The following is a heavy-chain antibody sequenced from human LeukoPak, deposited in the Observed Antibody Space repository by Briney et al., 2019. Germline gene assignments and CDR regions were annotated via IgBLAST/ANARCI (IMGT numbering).Heavy chain of an antibody. J-gene: IGHJ4*02. Sequence: GRSLRLSSAPSGFSFNGYSMDWVRQAPGKGLERISDNSSSGSTMAYADSVRGRFTISRDNGKMSLYLQMNSLRVEDTAVYYWARETRYSSDCWGQGTLVTVSS. CDR3: ARETRYSSDC. CDR2: NSSSGSTM. CDR1: GFSFNGYS. V-gene: IGHV3-48*01.